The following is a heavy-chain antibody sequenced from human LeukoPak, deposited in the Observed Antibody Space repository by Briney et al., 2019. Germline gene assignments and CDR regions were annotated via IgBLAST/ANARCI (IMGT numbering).Heavy chain of an antibody. J-gene: IGHJ6*03. CDR2: ISWDGGST. CDR3: AKDISPHWYYDSSGPFGPHYYYYYMDV. CDR1: GFTFDDYT. V-gene: IGHV3-43*01. D-gene: IGHD3-22*01. Sequence: GGSLRLSCAASGFTFDDYTMHWVRQAPGKGLEWVSLISWDGGSTYYADSVKGRFTISRDNSKNSLYLQMNSLRTEDTALYYCAKDISPHWYYDSSGPFGPHYYYYYMDVWGKGTTVTISS.